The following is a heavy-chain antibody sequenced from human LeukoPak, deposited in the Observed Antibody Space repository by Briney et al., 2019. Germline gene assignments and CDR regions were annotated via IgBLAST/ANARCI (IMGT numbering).Heavy chain of an antibody. CDR2: ISGDGRNI. CDR1: GFTFSSYW. Sequence: PGGSLRLSCVASGFTFSSYWMHWGRQDPRKGLVWVSRISGDGRNINYADSARGRFTISRDNAKNTLYLQMNTLRVEDTAVYYCTRDLMDYDVSTGLHHYYMDVWGQGTTVTVSS. D-gene: IGHD3-9*01. J-gene: IGHJ6*02. V-gene: IGHV3-74*01. CDR3: TRDLMDYDVSTGLHHYYMDV.